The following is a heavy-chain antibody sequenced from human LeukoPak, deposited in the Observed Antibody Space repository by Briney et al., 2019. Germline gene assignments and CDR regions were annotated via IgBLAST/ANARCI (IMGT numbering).Heavy chain of an antibody. CDR1: GYSISSGYY. J-gene: IGHJ4*02. V-gene: IGHV4-38-2*02. Sequence: PSETLSLTCTVSGYSISSGYYWGWIRQPPGKGLEWIGSIYHSGSTYHNPSLKSRVTISVDTSKNQFSLKLSSVTAADTAVYYCARDRGPAAAIFDYWGQGTLVTVSS. D-gene: IGHD2-2*01. CDR2: IYHSGST. CDR3: ARDRGPAAAIFDY.